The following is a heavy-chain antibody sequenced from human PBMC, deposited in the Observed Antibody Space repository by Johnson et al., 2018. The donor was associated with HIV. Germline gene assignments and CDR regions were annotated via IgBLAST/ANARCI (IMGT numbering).Heavy chain of an antibody. CDR3: ARGGAGVAAAEDAFDI. CDR1: GLTVSSNY. CDR2: IYSGCRT. J-gene: IGHJ3*02. V-gene: IGHV3-53*04. Sequence: VQLVESGGGLVKPGGSLLLSCSASGLTVSSNYMSWVRQAPGKGLARVSAIYSGCRTYYADSVQGRFTLSRHNSTNSLYLQMNSLRAEDTALYYCARGGAGVAAAEDAFDIWGQGTMVTVSS. D-gene: IGHD6-13*01.